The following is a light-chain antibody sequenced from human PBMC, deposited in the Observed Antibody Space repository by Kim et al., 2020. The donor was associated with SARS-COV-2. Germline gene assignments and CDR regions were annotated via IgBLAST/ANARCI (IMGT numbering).Light chain of an antibody. CDR1: SSDIGAYNF. Sequence: GQSTTISCTGTSSDIGAYNFVSWYQQHPVKVPKLMIYDVSDRPSGVSNRFSGSKSGNTASLTISGLQAEDEADYYCFSYSSSSTLVFGGGTKLTVL. J-gene: IGLJ2*01. CDR2: DVS. CDR3: FSYSSSSTLV. V-gene: IGLV2-14*03.